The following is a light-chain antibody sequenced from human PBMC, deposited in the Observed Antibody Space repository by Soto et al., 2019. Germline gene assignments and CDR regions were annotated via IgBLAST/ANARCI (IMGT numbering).Light chain of an antibody. CDR3: NSYTSSSTDV. Sequence: QSALTQPASVSGSPGQSITISCTGTSSDVGGFNYVFWYQQHPGKAPKLMIYDVTNRPSGVSYRFSGSKSVNTASLTIAGLQAEDEADYYCNSYTSSSTDVFGTGTKLTVL. CDR2: DVT. J-gene: IGLJ1*01. CDR1: SSDVGGFNY. V-gene: IGLV2-14*03.